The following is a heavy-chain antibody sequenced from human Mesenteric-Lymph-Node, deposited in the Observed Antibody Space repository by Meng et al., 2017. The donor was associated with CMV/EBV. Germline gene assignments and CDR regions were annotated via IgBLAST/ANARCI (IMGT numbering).Heavy chain of an antibody. J-gene: IGHJ5*02. CDR2: INHSGST. V-gene: IGHV4-34*01. CDR1: GGSFSGSY. D-gene: IGHD2-15*01. CDR3: ARELLPRSGWFDP. Sequence: CAVYGGSFSGSYWSWIRQPPGKGLEWIGEINHSGSTNYNPSLKSRVTISVDTSKNQFSLKLSSVTAADTAVYYCARELLPRSGWFDPWGQGTLVTVSS.